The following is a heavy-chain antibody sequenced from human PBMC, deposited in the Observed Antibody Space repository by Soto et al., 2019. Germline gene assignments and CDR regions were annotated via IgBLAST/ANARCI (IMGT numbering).Heavy chain of an antibody. CDR3: AREYCSGGSCYGYYYYMDV. CDR1: GFTFSSYS. Sequence: EVQLVESGGGLVKPGGSLRLSCAASGFTFSSYSMNWVRQAPGKGLEWVSSISSSSSYIYYADSVKGRFTISRDNAKNSLYLQMNSLRAEDTAVYYCAREYCSGGSCYGYYYYMDVWGKGTTVNVSS. V-gene: IGHV3-21*01. CDR2: ISSSSSYI. J-gene: IGHJ6*03. D-gene: IGHD2-15*01.